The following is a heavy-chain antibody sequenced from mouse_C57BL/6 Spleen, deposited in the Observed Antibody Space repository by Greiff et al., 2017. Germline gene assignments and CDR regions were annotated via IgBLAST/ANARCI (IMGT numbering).Heavy chain of an antibody. V-gene: IGHV1-82*01. CDR3: ARDAQATPYAMDY. D-gene: IGHD3-2*02. Sequence: QVQLQQSGPELVKPGASVKISCKASGYAFSSSWMNWVKQRPGKGLEWIGRIYPGDGDTNYNGKFKGKATLTADKSSSTAYMQLSSLTSEDSAVYFCARDAQATPYAMDYWGQGTSGTVSS. J-gene: IGHJ4*01. CDR2: IYPGDGDT. CDR1: GYAFSSSW.